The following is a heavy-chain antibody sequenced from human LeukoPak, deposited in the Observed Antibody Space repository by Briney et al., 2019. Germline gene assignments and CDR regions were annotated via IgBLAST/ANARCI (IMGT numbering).Heavy chain of an antibody. CDR1: GASVSSSSYY. CDR3: ARGFYRFGKYYFDY. J-gene: IGHJ4*02. V-gene: IGHV4-39*07. D-gene: IGHD3-10*01. CDR2: IYSSGST. Sequence: SETLSLTCTVSGASVSSSSYYWGWIRRPPGKGLEWIGTIYSSGSTYYNPSLKSRVTISVDLSKNQDSLNLSSVTAADTAVYYCARGFYRFGKYYFDYWGQGTLVTVSS.